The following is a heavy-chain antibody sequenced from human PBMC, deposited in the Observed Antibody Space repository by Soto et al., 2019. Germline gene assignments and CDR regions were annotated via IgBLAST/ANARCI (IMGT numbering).Heavy chain of an antibody. CDR1: GGSISSYY. CDR3: TREQSDDNYFDP. J-gene: IGHJ5*02. CDR2: IYYSGST. D-gene: IGHD6-19*01. Sequence: PSETLSLTCTVSGGSISSYYWSWIRQPPGKGLEWIGYIYYSGSTNYNPSLKSRVTISLDKSKSQFSLRLISVTAADTAVYYCTREQSDDNYFDPWGQGTLVTVSS. V-gene: IGHV4-59*01.